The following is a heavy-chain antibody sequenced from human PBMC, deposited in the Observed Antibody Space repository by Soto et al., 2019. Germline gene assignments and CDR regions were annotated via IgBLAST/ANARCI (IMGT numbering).Heavy chain of an antibody. CDR2: IYYSGTT. CDR3: ARRYYYDSSGYYYYFDY. V-gene: IGHV4-31*03. J-gene: IGHJ4*02. CDR1: GGSISSGDYY. Sequence: SETLSLTCTVSGGSISSGDYYWSWVRQLPGKGLEWIGYIYYSGTTYYNPSLKSRLTISVDTSKNQFSLKLSSVTAADTAVYYCARRYYYDSSGYYYYFDYWGQGTLVTVSS. D-gene: IGHD3-22*01.